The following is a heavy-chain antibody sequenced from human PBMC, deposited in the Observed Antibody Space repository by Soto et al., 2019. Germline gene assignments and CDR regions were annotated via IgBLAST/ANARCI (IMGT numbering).Heavy chain of an antibody. Sequence: GGSLRLSCAASGFTFSSYAMSWVRQAPGKGLEWVSAISGSGGSTYYADSVKGRFTISRDNSKNTLYLQMNSLRAEDTAVYYCALNAYYYESSEGRDGMDVWGQGTTVTVSS. J-gene: IGHJ6*02. CDR3: ALNAYYYESSEGRDGMDV. CDR1: GFTFSSYA. D-gene: IGHD3-22*01. CDR2: ISGSGGST. V-gene: IGHV3-23*01.